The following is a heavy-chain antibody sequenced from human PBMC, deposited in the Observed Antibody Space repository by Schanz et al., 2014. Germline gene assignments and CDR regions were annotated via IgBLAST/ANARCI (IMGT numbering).Heavy chain of an antibody. Sequence: QVQLVQSGAEVKKPGASVKVSCKASGYTLSAYSLHWVRQAPGQGLEWMVIVNPSVRGTHFAREFQGRVTVTSDTSTSTVYMELSSLRSEDTAVYYCARGYGDSPTDFWGQGTLVTVSS. V-gene: IGHV1-46*01. CDR3: ARGYGDSPTDF. CDR1: GYTLSAYS. J-gene: IGHJ4*02. CDR2: VNPSVRGT. D-gene: IGHD4-17*01.